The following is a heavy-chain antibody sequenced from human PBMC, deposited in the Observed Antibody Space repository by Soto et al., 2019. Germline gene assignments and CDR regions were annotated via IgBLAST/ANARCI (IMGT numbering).Heavy chain of an antibody. D-gene: IGHD2-2*01. CDR1: GFTFNTFG. CDR3: AKSPNFYCSSYHCYKYYFDY. CDR2: ISYDGSDK. V-gene: IGHV3-30*18. Sequence: GGSLRLSCAASGFTFNTFGMDWVRQAPGTGLELVAVISYDGSDKYYSDSVRGRFTISRDNSMNTLYLQMNSLRTEDTAVYYCAKSPNFYCSSYHCYKYYFDYWGQGTLVTVSS. J-gene: IGHJ4*02.